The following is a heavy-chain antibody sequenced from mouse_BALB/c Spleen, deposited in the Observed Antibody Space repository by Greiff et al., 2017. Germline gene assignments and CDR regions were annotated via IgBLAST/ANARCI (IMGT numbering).Heavy chain of an antibody. V-gene: IGHV1-14*01. Sequence: VQLQQSGPELVKPGASVKMSCKASGYTFTSYVMHWVKQKPGQGLEWIGYINPYNDGTKYNEKFKGKATLTSDKSSTTAYMELSSLTSEDSAVYYAARTAGSSPYYFDYWGQGTTLTVSS. CDR2: INPYNDGT. CDR1: GYTFTSYV. D-gene: IGHD1-1*01. J-gene: IGHJ2*01. CDR3: ARTAGSSPYYFDY.